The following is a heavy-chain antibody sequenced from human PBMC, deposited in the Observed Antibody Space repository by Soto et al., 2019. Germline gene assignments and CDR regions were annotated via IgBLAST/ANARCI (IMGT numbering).Heavy chain of an antibody. V-gene: IGHV1-18*04. D-gene: IGHD4-17*01. CDR3: ARANHVPTVTAGGYYGMDV. J-gene: IGHJ6*02. CDR1: GYTFTSYG. CDR2: ISAYNGNT. Sequence: QVQLVQSGAEVKKPGASVKVSCKASGYTFTSYGISWVRQAPGQGLEWIGWISAYNGNTNYAQKLQGRVTMTTDTSTSTAYMELRSLRSDDTAVYYCARANHVPTVTAGGYYGMDVWGQGTTVTVSS.